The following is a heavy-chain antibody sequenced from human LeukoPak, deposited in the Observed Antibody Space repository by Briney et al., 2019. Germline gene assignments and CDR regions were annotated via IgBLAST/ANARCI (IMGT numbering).Heavy chain of an antibody. V-gene: IGHV3-7*01. J-gene: IGHJ4*02. Sequence: GGSLRLSCAASGFTSSRDWMSWVRQAPGKGLEWVANIKQDGSEKYYVDSVKGRFTISRDNAKNSLYLQMNSLRAEDTAVYYCASPPQNCSGGSCYQYYFDYWGQGTLVTVSS. CDR3: ASPPQNCSGGSCYQYYFDY. CDR1: GFTSSRDW. CDR2: IKQDGSEK. D-gene: IGHD2-15*01.